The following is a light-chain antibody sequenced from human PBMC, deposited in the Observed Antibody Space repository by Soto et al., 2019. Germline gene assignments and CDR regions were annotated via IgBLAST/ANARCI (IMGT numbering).Light chain of an antibody. J-gene: IGKJ1*01. CDR1: QSIESW. CDR2: KAS. Sequence: DIQMTQSPSTLSASVGDRVTITCRASQSIESWLAWYKQKPGKAPKVLIYKASSLESGVPSRFSGGGSGTEFTLTISSLQPDDFATYYCQQYQSYSTFGQGTKVEMK. V-gene: IGKV1-5*03. CDR3: QQYQSYST.